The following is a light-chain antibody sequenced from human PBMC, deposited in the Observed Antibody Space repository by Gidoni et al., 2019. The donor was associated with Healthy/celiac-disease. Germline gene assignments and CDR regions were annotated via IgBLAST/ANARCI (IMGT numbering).Light chain of an antibody. CDR2: DAS. CDR3: QQRSNWPPPIT. Sequence: IVWTQARPTLYLSTGERATLSCRDSQSVSSYLAWYQQKPGQAPRLLIYDASNRATGIPARFSGSGSGKDCTLTISSLEPEDFAVYYCQQRSNWPPPITFGQGTRLEIK. J-gene: IGKJ5*01. CDR1: QSVSSY. V-gene: IGKV3-11*01.